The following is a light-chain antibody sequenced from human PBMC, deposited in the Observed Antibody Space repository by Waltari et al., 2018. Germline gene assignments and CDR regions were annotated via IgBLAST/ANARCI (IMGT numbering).Light chain of an antibody. J-gene: IGLJ3*02. CDR3: AAWDDNLSGPEWV. Sequence: QSVLTQPPSPSGTPGQRVPIPCPGSSSNTGGIYVYSYQQLPGTPPKLLIYRDNQRPSGVPDRFSGSKSGTSASLAISGLRSEDEADYYCAAWDDNLSGPEWVFGGGTKLTVL. CDR2: RDN. CDR1: SSNTGGIY. V-gene: IGLV1-47*01.